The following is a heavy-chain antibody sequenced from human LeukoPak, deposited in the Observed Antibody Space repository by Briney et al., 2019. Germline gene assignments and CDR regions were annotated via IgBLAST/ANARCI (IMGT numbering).Heavy chain of an antibody. Sequence: GGSLRLSCAASGFTFSSYWMHWVRQAPGKGLVWISRINGDGSSTSYADSVKGRFTISRDNAKNTLYLQMNSLRAEDTAVYYCASAITYYYGSGSYYNLNYWGQGTLVTVSS. CDR2: INGDGSST. V-gene: IGHV3-74*01. CDR3: ASAITYYYGSGSYYNLNY. D-gene: IGHD3-10*01. J-gene: IGHJ4*02. CDR1: GFTFSSYW.